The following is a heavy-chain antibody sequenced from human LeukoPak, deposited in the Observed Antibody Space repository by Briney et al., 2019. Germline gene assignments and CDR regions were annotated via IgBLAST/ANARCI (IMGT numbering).Heavy chain of an antibody. D-gene: IGHD2-2*01. V-gene: IGHV4-59*01. CDR3: ARGDLGYCSSTSCPTALYGMDV. CDR2: IYYSGST. Sequence: SETLSLTCTVSGGSISSYYWSWIRQPPGKGLEWIGYIYYSGSTNYNPSLKSRVTISVDTSKNQFSLKLSSVTAADTAVYYYARGDLGYCSSTSCPTALYGMDVWGQGTTVTVSS. J-gene: IGHJ6*02. CDR1: GGSISSYY.